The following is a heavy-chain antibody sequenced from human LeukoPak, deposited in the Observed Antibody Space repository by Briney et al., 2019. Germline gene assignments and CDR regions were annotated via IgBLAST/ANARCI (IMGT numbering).Heavy chain of an antibody. J-gene: IGHJ4*02. D-gene: IGHD3-10*01. CDR3: AELVSPSPKYYYGSGLPDY. V-gene: IGHV3-23*01. CDR2: ISGSDGST. Sequence: GGSLRLSCAASGFTFSSYAMSWVRQAPGKGLKWVSGISGSDGSTYYADSVKGRFTISRDNSKNTLYLQMNSLRAEDTAVYYCAELVSPSPKYYYGSGLPDYWGQGAQVTVSS. CDR1: GFTFSSYA.